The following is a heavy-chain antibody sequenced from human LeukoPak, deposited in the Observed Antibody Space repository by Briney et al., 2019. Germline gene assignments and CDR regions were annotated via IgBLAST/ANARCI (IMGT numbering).Heavy chain of an antibody. V-gene: IGHV5-51*01. CDR3: ARHYRFGEIYFDY. Sequence: GESLMISCEASGYSFHNYWIAWVRQMPGKGLEWMGVIYPDDSDTRYSPSFQGQVTISADKSINTAYLQWSSLKASDTAMYYCARHYRFGEIYFDYWGQGTLVTVSS. CDR1: GYSFHNYW. J-gene: IGHJ4*02. D-gene: IGHD3-10*01. CDR2: IYPDDSDT.